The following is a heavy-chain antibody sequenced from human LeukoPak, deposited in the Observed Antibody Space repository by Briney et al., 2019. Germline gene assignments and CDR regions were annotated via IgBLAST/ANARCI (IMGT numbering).Heavy chain of an antibody. CDR3: ARDRYYYDSSGYYYYYYYMDV. CDR2: IYTSGST. Sequence: SETLSLTCTVSGGSISSGSYYWSWIRQPAGKGLEWIGRIYTSGSTNYNPSRKSRVTISVDTSKNQFSLKLSSVTAADTAVYYCARDRYYYDSSGYYYYYYYMDVWGKGTTVTISS. V-gene: IGHV4-61*02. CDR1: GGSISSGSYY. J-gene: IGHJ6*03. D-gene: IGHD3-22*01.